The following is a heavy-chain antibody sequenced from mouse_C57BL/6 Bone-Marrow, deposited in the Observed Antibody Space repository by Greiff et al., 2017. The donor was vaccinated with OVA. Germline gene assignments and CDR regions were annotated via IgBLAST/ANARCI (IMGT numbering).Heavy chain of an antibody. CDR3: ASPYYDYDPFAY. CDR2: IDPANGNT. J-gene: IGHJ3*01. CDR1: GFNITNTY. Sequence: VQLKQSVAELVRPGASVKLSCTASGFNITNTYMHWVKQRPEQGLEWIGRIDPANGNTKYAPKFQGKATLTADTSSSTAYLQLSSLTSEDTAIYYCASPYYDYDPFAYWGKGTLVTVSA. D-gene: IGHD2-4*01. V-gene: IGHV14-3*01.